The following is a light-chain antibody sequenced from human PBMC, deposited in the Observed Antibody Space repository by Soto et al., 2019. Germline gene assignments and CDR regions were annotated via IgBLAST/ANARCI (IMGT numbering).Light chain of an antibody. J-gene: IGKJ1*01. CDR3: QQYNNWPPWT. V-gene: IGKV3-15*01. Sequence: EIAMTQSPATLSVSPGERATLSCRASQSVSDKLAWYQQKPGQAPRLLIYHASTRATGIPARFSGSGSGTEFTLTISSLQSEDFAVYYCQQYNNWPPWTFGQGTKVDIK. CDR2: HAS. CDR1: QSVSDK.